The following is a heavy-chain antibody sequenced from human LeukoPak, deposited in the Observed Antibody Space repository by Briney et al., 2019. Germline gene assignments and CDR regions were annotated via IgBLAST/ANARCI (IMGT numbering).Heavy chain of an antibody. J-gene: IGHJ6*02. CDR3: ARSIESYSSFYGMDV. Sequence: GASVKVSCKASGYTFTSYGISWVRQAPGQGLEWMGWISAYNGNTNYAQKLQGRVTMTTDTSTSTAYMELRSLRSDDTAVYYCARSIESYSSFYGMDVWGQGTTVTVSS. D-gene: IGHD6-19*01. CDR2: ISAYNGNT. CDR1: GYTFTSYG. V-gene: IGHV1-18*01.